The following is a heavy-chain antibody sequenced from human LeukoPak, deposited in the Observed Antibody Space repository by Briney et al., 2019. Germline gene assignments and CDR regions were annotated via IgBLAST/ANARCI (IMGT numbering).Heavy chain of an antibody. CDR1: GFTFSSYS. CDR3: ARDLGYCSSTSCYEDYFDY. CDR2: ISSSSSYI. D-gene: IGHD2-2*01. J-gene: IGHJ4*02. Sequence: GGSLRLSCAASGFTFSSYSMNWVRQAPGKGLEWASSISSSSSYIYYADSVKGRFTISRDNAKNSLYLQMNSLRAEDTAVYYCARDLGYCSSTSCYEDYFDYWGQGTLVTVSS. V-gene: IGHV3-21*01.